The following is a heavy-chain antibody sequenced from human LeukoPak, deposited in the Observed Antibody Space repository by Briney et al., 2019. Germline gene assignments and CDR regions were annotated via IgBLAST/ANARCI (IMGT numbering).Heavy chain of an antibody. V-gene: IGHV1-46*01. D-gene: IGHD4-23*01. J-gene: IGHJ5*02. CDR2: INPSGGST. CDR3: ARDPTNSRNWFDP. CDR1: GYTFTRDY. Sequence: ASVKVSCKASGYTFTRDYIHWVRQAPGQGLEWMGIINPSGGSTNHAQKFQGRVTMTRDTSTSTVYMELSSLRSEDTAIYYCARDPTNSRNWFDPWGQGTLVTVSS.